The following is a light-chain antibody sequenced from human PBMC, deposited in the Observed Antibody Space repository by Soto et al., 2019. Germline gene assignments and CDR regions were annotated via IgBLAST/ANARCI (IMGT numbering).Light chain of an antibody. Sequence: DVQMTKSPSTLSASVGDRVTITCRASQSINNLLAWYQQKPGKAPKFLIYDVSTLESGVPSRFSGSGSGTEFTLTIGSLQPEDFATSYCQQYDSYPLTFGAGTRVEMK. CDR3: QQYDSYPLT. CDR2: DVS. CDR1: QSINNL. V-gene: IGKV1-5*01. J-gene: IGKJ4*01.